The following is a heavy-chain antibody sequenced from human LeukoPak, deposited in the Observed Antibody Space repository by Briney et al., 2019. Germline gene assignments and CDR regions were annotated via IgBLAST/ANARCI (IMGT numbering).Heavy chain of an antibody. J-gene: IGHJ6*02. CDR2: IWYDGSNK. Sequence: PGGSLRLSCAASGFTFNNYGMHWVRQAPGKELEWVAVIWYDGSNKYYEDSLKGRFTVSRDNSKNTLYLQMNSLRAEDTAVYFCARDRQYDILPHYYYYGMDVWGQGTTVTVSS. D-gene: IGHD3-9*01. CDR3: ARDRQYDILPHYYYYGMDV. V-gene: IGHV3-33*01. CDR1: GFTFNNYG.